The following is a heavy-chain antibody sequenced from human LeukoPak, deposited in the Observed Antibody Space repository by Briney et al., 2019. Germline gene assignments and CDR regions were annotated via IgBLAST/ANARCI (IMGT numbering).Heavy chain of an antibody. CDR2: MNPNSGNT. D-gene: IGHD1-26*01. V-gene: IGHV1-8*01. Sequence: ASVKGSCKASGYTFTSYDINWVRQATGQGLEWMGWMNPNSGNTGYAQKFQGRVTMTRNTSISTAYMELSSLRSEDTAVYYCARGPPWDYYYYYGMDVWGQGTTVTVSS. CDR1: GYTFTSYD. J-gene: IGHJ6*02. CDR3: ARGPPWDYYYYYGMDV.